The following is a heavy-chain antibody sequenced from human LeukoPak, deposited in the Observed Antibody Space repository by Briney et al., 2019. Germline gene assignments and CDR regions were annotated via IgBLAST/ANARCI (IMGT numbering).Heavy chain of an antibody. V-gene: IGHV1-18*01. CDR2: ISVYNGRT. Sequence: GASVKVSCKASGYDFSSYGISWVRQAPGQGLQWMGWISVYNGRTNYAPLQGGVTMTTDTSTATAYMELRSLRPDDTAMYYCARHMTTVVTSHDFWGQGTLVTVSS. CDR3: ARHMTTVVTSHDF. D-gene: IGHD4-23*01. CDR1: GYDFSSYG. J-gene: IGHJ4*02.